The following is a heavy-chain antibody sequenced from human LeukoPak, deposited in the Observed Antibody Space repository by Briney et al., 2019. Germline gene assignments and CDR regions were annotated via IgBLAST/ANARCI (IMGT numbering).Heavy chain of an antibody. V-gene: IGHV1-18*01. CDR2: ISAYNCNT. Sequence: ASVKVSCKASGYTFTSYGISWVRQAPGQGLEWMGWISAYNCNTNYAQKLQGRVTMTTDTSTSTAYMELRSLRSDDTAVYYCARVVVQWQPYYYYMDVWGKGTTVTVSS. J-gene: IGHJ6*03. CDR3: ARVVVQWQPYYYYMDV. D-gene: IGHD6-19*01. CDR1: GYTFTSYG.